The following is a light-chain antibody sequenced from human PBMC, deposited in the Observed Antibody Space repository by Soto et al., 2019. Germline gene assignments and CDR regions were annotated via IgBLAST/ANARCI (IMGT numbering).Light chain of an antibody. CDR3: QQYGSSPWT. V-gene: IGKV3D-20*01. Sequence: TQSPSSLSASVGERVTISCRASQSVRNNLVWYLQKPGQAPRPIIYDATTRATGIPVRFSGSGSGTDLTLTISRLEPEDFEVYYCQQYGSSPWTFGQGTKVDIK. CDR2: DAT. J-gene: IGKJ1*01. CDR1: QSVRNN.